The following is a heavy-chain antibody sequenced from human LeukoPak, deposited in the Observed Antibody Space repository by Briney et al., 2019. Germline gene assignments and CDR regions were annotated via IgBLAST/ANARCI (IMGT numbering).Heavy chain of an antibody. CDR3: AREGVVGAYGHFDY. J-gene: IGHJ4*02. CDR1: GGSFSGYY. CDR2: INHSGST. V-gene: IGHV4-34*01. D-gene: IGHD2-15*01. Sequence: SETLSLTCALYGGSFSGYYWSWIRQPPGKGLEWIGEINHSGSTNYNPSLKSRVTISVDTSKNQFSLKLSSVTAADTAVYYCAREGVVGAYGHFDYWGQGTLVTVSS.